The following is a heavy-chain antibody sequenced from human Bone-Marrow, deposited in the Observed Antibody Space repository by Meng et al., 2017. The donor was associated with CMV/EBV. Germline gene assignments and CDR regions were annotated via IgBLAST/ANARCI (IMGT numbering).Heavy chain of an antibody. V-gene: IGHV1-69*10. J-gene: IGHJ4*02. CDR2: IIPILGIA. D-gene: IGHD6-13*01. CDR3: ARGGQGSSPFDY. CDR1: GGTFSSYA. Sequence: SVKVSCKASGGTFSSYAISWVRQAPGQGLEWMGGIIPILGIANYAQKFQGRVTITADKSTSTAYMELSSLRSEDTAVYYCARGGQGSSPFDYWGQGTLVTVSS.